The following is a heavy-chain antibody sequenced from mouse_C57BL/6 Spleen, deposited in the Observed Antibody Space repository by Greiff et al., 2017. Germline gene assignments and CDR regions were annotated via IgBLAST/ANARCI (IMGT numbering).Heavy chain of an antibody. CDR3: TRRYYGSSLGFDY. CDR1: GFTFSDAW. CDR2: IRNKANNHAS. V-gene: IGHV6-6*01. Sequence: EVQLVESGGGLVQPGGSMKLSCAASGFTFSDAWMDWVRQSPEKGLEWVAEIRNKANNHASYYAVSVKGRFTILREDSNSRDYLQMNSLRAEDTGIYYGTRRYYGSSLGFDYWGQGTTLTVSS. D-gene: IGHD1-1*01. J-gene: IGHJ2*01.